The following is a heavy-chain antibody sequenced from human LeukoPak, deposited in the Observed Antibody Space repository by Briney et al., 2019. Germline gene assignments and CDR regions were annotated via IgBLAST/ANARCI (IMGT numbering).Heavy chain of an antibody. CDR1: GYTFTSYG. D-gene: IGHD6-19*01. V-gene: IGHV1-18*04. CDR3: ARDLNVAYSSGWTDY. CDR2: ISAYNGNT. J-gene: IGHJ4*02. Sequence: GASVKVSCKASGYTFTSYGISWVRQAPGQGLEWMGWISAYNGNTNYAQKLQGRVTKTTDTSTSTAYMELRSLRSDDTAVYYCARDLNVAYSSGWTDYWGQGTLVTVSS.